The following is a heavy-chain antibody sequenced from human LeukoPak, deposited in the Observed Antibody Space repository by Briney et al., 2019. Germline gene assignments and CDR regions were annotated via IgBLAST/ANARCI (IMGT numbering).Heavy chain of an antibody. D-gene: IGHD2-15*01. V-gene: IGHV3-21*01. CDR3: AREYCSGGSCYSDAFDI. Sequence: GGSLRLSCAASGFTFSSYAMSWVRQAPGKGLEWVSSISSSSSYIYYADSVKGRFTISRDNAKNSLYLQMNSLRAEDTAVYYCAREYCSGGSCYSDAFDIWGQGTMVTVSS. CDR1: GFTFSSYA. J-gene: IGHJ3*02. CDR2: ISSSSSYI.